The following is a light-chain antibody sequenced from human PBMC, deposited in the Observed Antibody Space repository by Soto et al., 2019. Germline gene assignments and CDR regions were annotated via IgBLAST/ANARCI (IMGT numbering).Light chain of an antibody. CDR2: DTS. V-gene: IGKV3-11*01. Sequence: EIALTQSPATLSLSPGERATLSCRASQSVSSYVAWYQQKPGQAPRLLIYDTSNRATGIPARFSGSGSGTDFTLTISSLEPEDFAVYYCQQRSNWPWTFGGGTKVEIK. CDR3: QQRSNWPWT. J-gene: IGKJ4*01. CDR1: QSVSSY.